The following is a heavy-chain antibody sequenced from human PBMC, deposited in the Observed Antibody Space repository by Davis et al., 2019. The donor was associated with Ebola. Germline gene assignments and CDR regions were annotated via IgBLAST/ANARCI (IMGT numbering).Heavy chain of an antibody. V-gene: IGHV3-48*01. Sequence: GGSLRLSCAASGVTFSDYSMNWVRQAPGKGLEWVSYISSGGITTYYTDSVRGRFTSSRDNAKNSLYLQMNSLRAEDTAVYYCARDFDKVRTWGQGTLVTVSS. CDR2: ISSGGITT. J-gene: IGHJ4*02. CDR3: ARDFDKVRT. D-gene: IGHD1-1*01. CDR1: GVTFSDYS.